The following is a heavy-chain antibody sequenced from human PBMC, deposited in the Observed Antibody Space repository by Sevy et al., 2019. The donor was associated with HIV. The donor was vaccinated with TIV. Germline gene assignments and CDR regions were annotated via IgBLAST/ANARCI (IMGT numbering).Heavy chain of an antibody. V-gene: IGHV4-39*01. CDR1: GGPISTCTNF. CDR2: MYCGGST. J-gene: IGHJ4*02. D-gene: IGHD3-16*01. Sequence: SETLSLTCIVPGGPISTCTNFWGWIRQPPGKGLEWIGSMYCGGSTYYNPSLKSRVAISVDTSKNQFSLKVNSVSAADTAVYYCARGRITFFDDWGQRALVTVSS. CDR3: ARGRITFFDD.